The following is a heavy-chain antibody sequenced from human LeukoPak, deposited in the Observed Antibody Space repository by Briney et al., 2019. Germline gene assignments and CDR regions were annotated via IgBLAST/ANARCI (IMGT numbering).Heavy chain of an antibody. CDR3: AKEVVVVPAAKVPQFDY. CDR2: ISGSGGST. D-gene: IGHD2-2*01. CDR1: GFTFSSYA. Sequence: GRSLRLSCAASGFTFSSYAMHWVRQAPGKGLEWVSAISGSGGSTYYADSVKGRFTISRDNSKNTLYLQMNSLRAEDTAVYYCAKEVVVVPAAKVPQFDYWGQGTLVTVSS. V-gene: IGHV3-23*01. J-gene: IGHJ4*02.